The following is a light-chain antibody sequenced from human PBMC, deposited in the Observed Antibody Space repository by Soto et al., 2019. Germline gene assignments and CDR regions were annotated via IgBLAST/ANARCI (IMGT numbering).Light chain of an antibody. J-gene: IGKJ1*01. CDR2: AAS. CDR3: QQSYSTPRT. V-gene: IGKV1-39*01. CDR1: QNIFSY. Sequence: DIQMTQSPSSLSASVGDRVTITCRASQNIFSYLNWYQQKPGKAPNLLIYAASNLQSGVPSRFSGGGSGTDFTLTISSLQPEDFATYYCQQSYSTPRTFGQGTKVDIK.